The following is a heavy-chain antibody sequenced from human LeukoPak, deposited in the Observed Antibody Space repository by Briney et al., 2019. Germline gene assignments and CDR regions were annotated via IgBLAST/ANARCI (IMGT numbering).Heavy chain of an antibody. CDR1: GGSINGGNHY. Sequence: SETLSLTCSVSGGSINGGNHYWTWIRQPAGKGLEWIGRISPSGSTNYNPSLTSRVTISVDTSKNQFSLKLSSVTAADTAVYYCARAGRWEGRPHAFDIWGQGTMVTVSS. D-gene: IGHD1-26*01. V-gene: IGHV4-61*02. CDR2: ISPSGST. CDR3: ARAGRWEGRPHAFDI. J-gene: IGHJ3*02.